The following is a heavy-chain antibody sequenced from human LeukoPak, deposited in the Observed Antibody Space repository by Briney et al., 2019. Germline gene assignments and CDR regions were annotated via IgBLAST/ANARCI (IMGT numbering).Heavy chain of an antibody. CDR3: ATALYSNYPKDLPIDY. Sequence: ASVKVSCKASGYTFTSYYMQWVRQAPGQGLEWMGIINPSGGSTSYAQKFQGRVAITADTSTDTAYMELSSLRSEDTAVYYCATALYSNYPKDLPIDYWGQGTLVTVSS. CDR1: GYTFTSYY. V-gene: IGHV1-46*01. CDR2: INPSGGST. D-gene: IGHD4-11*01. J-gene: IGHJ4*02.